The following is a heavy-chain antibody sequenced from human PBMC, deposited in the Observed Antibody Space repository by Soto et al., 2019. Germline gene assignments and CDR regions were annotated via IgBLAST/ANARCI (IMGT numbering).Heavy chain of an antibody. CDR3: ARGFMTTVTTYYYYGMDV. J-gene: IGHJ6*02. CDR1: GGTFSSYA. V-gene: IGHV1-69*13. D-gene: IGHD4-4*01. Sequence: ASVKVSCKASGGTFSSYAISWVRQAPGQGLEWMGGIIPIFGTANYAQKFQGRVTITADESTSTAYMELSSLRSEDTAVYYCARGFMTTVTTYYYYGMDVWGQGTTVTVSS. CDR2: IIPIFGTA.